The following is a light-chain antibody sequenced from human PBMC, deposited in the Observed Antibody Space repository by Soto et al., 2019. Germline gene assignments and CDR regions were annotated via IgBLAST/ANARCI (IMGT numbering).Light chain of an antibody. J-gene: IGKJ1*01. CDR3: QQCNDSPPWT. CDR1: QDVGSK. Sequence: EIXXTQSPATLSVSPGERATLSCRASQDVGSKLAWYQQKPGQAPRLLIYGATTRATGIPARFSGSGSGTQFTLTISSLQSEDFAVYYCQQCNDSPPWTFGQGTKVEI. CDR2: GAT. V-gene: IGKV3-15*01.